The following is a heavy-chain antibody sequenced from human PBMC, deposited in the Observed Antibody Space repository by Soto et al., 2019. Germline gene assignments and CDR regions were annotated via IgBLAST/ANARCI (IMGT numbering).Heavy chain of an antibody. CDR2: VYYTGST. Sequence: SETLSLTCTVSGDSISTFYWGWMRQSPGKELEWIGYVYYTGSTNYNPSLKSRVTISVDRSKNQFSLKLTSANAADTAVYYCARGRTVRNYADDSSDYFYFFDYWGQGTQVTVPQ. D-gene: IGHD3-22*01. J-gene: IGHJ4*02. CDR3: ARGRTVRNYADDSSDYFYFFDY. V-gene: IGHV4-59*01. CDR1: GDSISTFY.